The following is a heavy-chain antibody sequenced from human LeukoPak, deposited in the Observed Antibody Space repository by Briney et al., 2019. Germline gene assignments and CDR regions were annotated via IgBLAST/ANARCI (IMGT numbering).Heavy chain of an antibody. V-gene: IGHV3-15*01. J-gene: IGHJ4*02. CDR3: TTDPPVSLMVYARDYFDY. CDR1: GFTFSSYS. CDR2: IKSKTDGGTT. D-gene: IGHD2-8*01. Sequence: PGGSLRLSCAASGFTFSSYSMNWVRQAPGKGLEWVGRIKSKTDGGTTDYAAPVKGRFTISRDDSKNTLYLQTNSLKTEDTAVYYCTTDPPVSLMVYARDYFDYWGQGTLVTVSS.